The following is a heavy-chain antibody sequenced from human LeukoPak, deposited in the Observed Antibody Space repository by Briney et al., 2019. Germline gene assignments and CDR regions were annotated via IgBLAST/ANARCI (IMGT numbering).Heavy chain of an antibody. V-gene: IGHV1-8*01. CDR2: MNPNSGNT. CDR1: GYTFTSYD. Sequence: ASVKVSCKASGYTFTSYDINWVRQATGQGLEWMGWMNPNSGNTGYAQKFQGRVTMTRNTSISTAYMELSSLRSEDTAVYYCARENPRVPGDAFDIWGQGTMVTVSS. D-gene: IGHD1-1*01. J-gene: IGHJ3*02. CDR3: ARENPRVPGDAFDI.